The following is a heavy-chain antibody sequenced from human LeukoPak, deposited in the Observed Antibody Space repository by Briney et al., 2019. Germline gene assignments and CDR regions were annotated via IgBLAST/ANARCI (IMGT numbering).Heavy chain of an antibody. CDR1: GFTFSTYS. CDR3: ARDYWWNYGY. Sequence: PGGSLRLSCAASGFTFSTYSMHWVRQAPGKGLEWVAVISKDGSDKYYPGSVRGRFTISRDNSKNTIYLQMDSLRAEDTAIYYCARDYWWNYGYWGQGTLVTVSS. CDR2: ISKDGSDK. J-gene: IGHJ4*02. V-gene: IGHV3-30*03. D-gene: IGHD1-7*01.